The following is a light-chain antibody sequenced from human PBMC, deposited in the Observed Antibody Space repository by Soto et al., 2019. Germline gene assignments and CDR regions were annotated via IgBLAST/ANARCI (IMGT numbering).Light chain of an antibody. V-gene: IGKV3-15*01. Sequence: EKVITQSPATLSMSPGERATLSCRASQSVSSFLAWYQQKPGQAPRLLIYDASTRATGIPARFSGSGSGSEFSITNSSLLYEEFAVYYCLQYSNWASWTFGQGTKVEVK. J-gene: IGKJ1*01. CDR2: DAS. CDR3: LQYSNWASWT. CDR1: QSVSSF.